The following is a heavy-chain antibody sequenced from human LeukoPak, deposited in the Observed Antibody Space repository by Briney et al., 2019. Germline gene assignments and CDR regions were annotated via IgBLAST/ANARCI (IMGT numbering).Heavy chain of an antibody. V-gene: IGHV3-7*01. CDR1: GFPLTTYW. J-gene: IGHJ4*02. Sequence: GGSLRLSCAATGFPLTTYWMSWVRQAPGKGLEWVANINEDGYEKYYVGSVKGRFTISRDNAKNALYLQMNSLRTEDTAVYYCARVGPAGNEYGSGSYYYWGQGSLVTVSS. CDR2: INEDGYEK. CDR3: ARVGPAGNEYGSGSYYY. D-gene: IGHD3-10*01.